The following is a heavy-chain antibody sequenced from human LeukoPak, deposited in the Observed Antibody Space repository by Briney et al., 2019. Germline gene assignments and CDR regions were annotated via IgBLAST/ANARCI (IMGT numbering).Heavy chain of an antibody. V-gene: IGHV3-23*01. CDR2: TSGSGGST. D-gene: IGHD3-10*01. CDR1: GLTFSSYA. CDR3: AKGWLKTSLDGFDI. J-gene: IGHJ3*02. Sequence: PGGSLRLSCAASGLTFSSYAMSWVRQAPGKGLEWVSGTSGSGGSTYFADSVKGRFTVSRDNSKNTLYLQMNSLRAEDTAVYYCAKGWLKTSLDGFDIWGQGTMVTVSS.